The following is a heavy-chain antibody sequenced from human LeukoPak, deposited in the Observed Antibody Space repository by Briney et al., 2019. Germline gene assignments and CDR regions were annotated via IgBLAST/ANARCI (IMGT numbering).Heavy chain of an antibody. J-gene: IGHJ5*02. CDR2: ICTDGST. Sequence: GGSLRLSCAASGFTVSSNYMSWVRQAPGKGLEWVSAICTDGSTYYADSVKDRFTISRDNSKNTLYLQMNSLRAEDTAVYYCARGIVSYRNWFDPWGQGTLVTVSS. D-gene: IGHD3-22*01. CDR1: GFTVSSNY. V-gene: IGHV3-66*01. CDR3: ARGIVSYRNWFDP.